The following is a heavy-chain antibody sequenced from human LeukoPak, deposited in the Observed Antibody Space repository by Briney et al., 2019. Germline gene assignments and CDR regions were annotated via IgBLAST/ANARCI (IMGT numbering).Heavy chain of an antibody. Sequence: GGSLRLSCAASGFTFSDYNMRWIRQAPGKGLEWVSSISRSGSTKYYADSVKGRFTISRDNAKNSLFLQMNSLRAEDTAVYYCAKDGGPYYYDEGVDYWGQGTLVTVSS. J-gene: IGHJ4*02. D-gene: IGHD3-22*01. CDR1: GFTFSDYN. CDR2: ISRSGSTK. V-gene: IGHV3-11*01. CDR3: AKDGGPYYYDEGVDY.